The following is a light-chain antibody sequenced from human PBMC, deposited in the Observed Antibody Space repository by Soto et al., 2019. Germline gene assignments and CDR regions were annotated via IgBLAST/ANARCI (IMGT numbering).Light chain of an antibody. CDR1: QGISNY. CDR3: QKYNSAPYT. J-gene: IGKJ2*01. V-gene: IGKV1-27*01. Sequence: DIQMTQSPSSLSASVGDRVTITCRASQGISNYLAWYQQKPGKVPKLLIYAASTLQSGVLSRFSGSGSETDFTLTIGSLQPEDVATYYCQKYNSAPYTFGQGTKLAIK. CDR2: AAS.